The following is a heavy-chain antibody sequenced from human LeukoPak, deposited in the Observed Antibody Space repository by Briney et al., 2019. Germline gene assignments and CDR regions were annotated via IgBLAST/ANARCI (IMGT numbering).Heavy chain of an antibody. CDR2: INPNSGGT. CDR1: GYTFTGYY. D-gene: IGHD2-2*01. J-gene: IGHJ5*02. CDR3: ARDTRYQLLGFDP. Sequence: ASVKVSCKASGYTFTGYYMHWVRQAPGQGLKWMGWINPNSGGTNYAQKFQGRVTMTRDTSICTAYMELSRLRSDDTAVYYCARDTRYQLLGFDPWGQGTLVTVSS. V-gene: IGHV1-2*02.